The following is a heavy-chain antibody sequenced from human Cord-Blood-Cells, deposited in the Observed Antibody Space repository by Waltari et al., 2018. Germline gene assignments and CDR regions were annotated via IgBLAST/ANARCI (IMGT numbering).Heavy chain of an antibody. CDR2: INHSGST. V-gene: IGHV4-34*01. Sequence: QVQLQQWGAGLLHPSETLSLPCAVYGGSFSCYYWSWIRQPPGKGLEWIGEINHSGSTNYNPSLKSRVTISVDTSKNQFSLKLSSVTAADTAVYYCARGWGIAAAGTGDYWGQGTLVTVSS. CDR1: GGSFSCYY. D-gene: IGHD6-13*01. CDR3: ARGWGIAAAGTGDY. J-gene: IGHJ4*02.